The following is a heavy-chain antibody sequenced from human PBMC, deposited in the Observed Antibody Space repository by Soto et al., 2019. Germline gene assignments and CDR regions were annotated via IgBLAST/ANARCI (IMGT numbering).Heavy chain of an antibody. CDR2: INAGNGNT. V-gene: IGHV1-3*01. CDR1: GYTFTSYA. Sequence: QVQLVQSGAEVKKPGASVKVSCKASGYTFTSYAMHWVRQAPGQRLEWMGWINAGNGNTKYSQKFQDRVTITRDTSASTAYMELSSLRSEDTAVYYCARDLRYCSGGSCYSPNYYYYGMDVWGQGTTVTVSS. J-gene: IGHJ6*02. CDR3: ARDLRYCSGGSCYSPNYYYYGMDV. D-gene: IGHD2-15*01.